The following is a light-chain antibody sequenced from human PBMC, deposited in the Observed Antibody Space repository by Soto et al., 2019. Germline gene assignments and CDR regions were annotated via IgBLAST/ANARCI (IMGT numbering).Light chain of an antibody. V-gene: IGKV1-5*03. CDR1: QSISSY. CDR2: KAS. J-gene: IGKJ1*01. CDR3: QQYNSYPWT. Sequence: DIQMTQSPSSLSASVGDRVTITCWASQSISSYLNWYQQKPGKAPKLLIYKASSLESGVPSRFSGSGSGTEFTLTISSLQPDDFATYYCQQYNSYPWTFGQGTKVDIK.